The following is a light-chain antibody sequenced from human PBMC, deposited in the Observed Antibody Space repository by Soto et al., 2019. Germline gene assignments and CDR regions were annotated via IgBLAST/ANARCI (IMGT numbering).Light chain of an antibody. CDR1: SSDVRSYVY. V-gene: IGLV2-14*01. CDR2: VFT. Sequence: QSVRTQPASGSGSPGQSLAISCTGNSSDVRSYVYDSEYQHPPDKAPQLMIYVFTQRSSGGSNRFSGSKSGNTASLTISWLQAEDEADYYCSSHTRGSTRVFGTGTKVTVL. J-gene: IGLJ1*01. CDR3: SSHTRGSTRV.